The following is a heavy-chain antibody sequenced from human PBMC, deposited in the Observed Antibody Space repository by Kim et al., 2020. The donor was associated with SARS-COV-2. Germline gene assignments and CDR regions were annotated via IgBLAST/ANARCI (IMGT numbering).Heavy chain of an antibody. V-gene: IGHV4-39*01. Sequence: SETLSLTCTVSGGSISSSSYYWGWIRQPPGKGLEWIGSIYYSGSTYYNPSLKSRVTISVDTSKNQFSLNLSSVTAADTAVYYCARRDIAVAARADYWGQGTLVTVSS. J-gene: IGHJ4*02. D-gene: IGHD6-19*01. CDR2: IYYSGST. CDR3: ARRDIAVAARADY. CDR1: GGSISSSSYY.